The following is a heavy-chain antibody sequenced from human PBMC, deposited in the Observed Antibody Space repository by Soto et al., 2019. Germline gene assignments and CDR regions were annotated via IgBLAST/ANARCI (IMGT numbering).Heavy chain of an antibody. D-gene: IGHD2-2*01. J-gene: IGHJ4*02. CDR2: IKQDGNEK. V-gene: IGHV3-7*01. Sequence: GGSLRLSCAASGFTLSSSWMSWVRQAPGKGLEWVANIKQDGNEKYYVDSVKGRFTISRDNAKNSLYLQMNSLRAEDTAVYYCARDPTYCGSTNCPRWGQGTLVTVSS. CDR1: GFTLSSSW. CDR3: ARDPTYCGSTNCPR.